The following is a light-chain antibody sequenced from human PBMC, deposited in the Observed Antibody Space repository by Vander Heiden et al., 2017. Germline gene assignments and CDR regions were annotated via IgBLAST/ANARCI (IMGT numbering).Light chain of an antibody. J-gene: IGLJ3*02. CDR2: EDK. CDR3: QTYDSNNWV. CDR1: SGSIASNY. Sequence: NFKLTQPHSVSESPWKTVTISCTASSGSIASNYVQWYQQRPGSAPTTVIYEDKYRPSGVPDRFSGSIDSSSNSASLTISGLKTEDEGNYFCQTYDSNNWVIGGGTKLTVL. V-gene: IGLV6-57*02.